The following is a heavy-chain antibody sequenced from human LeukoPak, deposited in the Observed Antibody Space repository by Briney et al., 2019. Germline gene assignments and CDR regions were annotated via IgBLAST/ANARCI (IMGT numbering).Heavy chain of an antibody. J-gene: IGHJ6*03. CDR2: INHGGST. D-gene: IGHD6-19*01. V-gene: IGHV4-34*01. CDR3: ARARAVGYYYYYYMDV. Sequence: PSETLSLTCAVYGGSFSGYYWSWIRQPPGKGLEWIGEINHGGSTNYNPSLKSRVTISVDTSKNQFSLKLSSVTAADTAVYYCARARAVGYYYYYYMDVWGKGTTVTVSS. CDR1: GGSFSGYY.